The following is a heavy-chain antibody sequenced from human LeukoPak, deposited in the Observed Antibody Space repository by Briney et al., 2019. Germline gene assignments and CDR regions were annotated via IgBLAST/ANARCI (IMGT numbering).Heavy chain of an antibody. V-gene: IGHV1-69*01. Sequence: SVKVSCKASGDTFSSYAISWVRQAPGQGLEWMGGIIPIFGTANYAQKFQGRVTITADESTSTAYMELSSLRSEDTAVYYCAREAGVVPAAIAYYFDYWGQGTLVTVSS. CDR3: AREAGVVPAAIAYYFDY. J-gene: IGHJ4*02. CDR1: GDTFSSYA. CDR2: IIPIFGTA. D-gene: IGHD2-2*02.